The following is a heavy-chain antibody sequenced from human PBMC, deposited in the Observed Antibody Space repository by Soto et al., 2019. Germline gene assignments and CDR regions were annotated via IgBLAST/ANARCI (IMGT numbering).Heavy chain of an antibody. CDR1: GFTFSSYA. Sequence: GGSLRLSCAASGFTFSSYAMHWVRQAPGKGLEWVAVISYDGSNKYYADSVKGRFTISRDNSKNTLYLQMNSLRAEDTAVYYCARERLRAAFDIWGQGTMVTVSS. D-gene: IGHD4-17*01. CDR2: ISYDGSNK. V-gene: IGHV3-30-3*01. CDR3: ARERLRAAFDI. J-gene: IGHJ3*02.